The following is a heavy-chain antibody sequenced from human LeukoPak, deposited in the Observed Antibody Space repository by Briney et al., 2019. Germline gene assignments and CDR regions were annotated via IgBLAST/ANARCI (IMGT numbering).Heavy chain of an antibody. CDR1: GFPFTRFY. CDR2: IGLSGSPL. V-gene: IGHV3-11*04. D-gene: IGHD3-22*01. J-gene: IGHJ4*02. Sequence: PGGSLGLSCAVSGFPFTRFYMSWIRRAPGKGLEWISYIGLSGSPLDYADSVRGRFTISRDNAKNSLYLELNSLRAEDTAVYYCARKDFSSGSFSYWGQGTLVTVSS. CDR3: ARKDFSSGSFSY.